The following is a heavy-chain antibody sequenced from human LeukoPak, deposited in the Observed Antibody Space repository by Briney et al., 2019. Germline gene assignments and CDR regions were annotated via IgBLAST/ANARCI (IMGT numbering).Heavy chain of an antibody. CDR1: GFTFSSYG. J-gene: IGHJ4*02. V-gene: IGHV3-23*01. CDR3: AKTRFAGIDY. CDR2: ISGSGNVT. Sequence: GGSLTLSCAASGFTFSSYGMSWLRQAPGKGLEWVSLISGSGNVTFYADSVKGRFTISRDNSKNTLSLQMNSLRAEDTAVYYCAKTRFAGIDYWGLGTQVTVSS. D-gene: IGHD3-10*01.